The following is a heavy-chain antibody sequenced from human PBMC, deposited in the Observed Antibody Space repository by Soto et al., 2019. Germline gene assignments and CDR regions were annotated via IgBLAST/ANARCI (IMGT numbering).Heavy chain of an antibody. J-gene: IGHJ4*02. V-gene: IGHV3-23*01. CDR1: GFTFNDHA. Sequence: EVQLLGSGGGLVQPGGSLRLSCAASGFTFNDHALTWVRQAPGKGLEWLSVISGSGGHTYYADSAKGRFTISRDNSQNTLFLQMDSLRAEDTAVYYCAKAFGPSTGSTIDYWGQGILVKVSS. CDR2: ISGSGGHT. D-gene: IGHD2-2*01. CDR3: AKAFGPSTGSTIDY.